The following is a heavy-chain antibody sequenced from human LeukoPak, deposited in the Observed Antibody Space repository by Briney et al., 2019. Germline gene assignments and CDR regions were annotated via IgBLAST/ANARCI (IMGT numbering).Heavy chain of an antibody. CDR2: ISAYNGNT. V-gene: IGHV1-18*01. D-gene: IGHD2-2*03. CDR1: GYTFTSYG. Sequence: ASVKVSCKASGYTFTSYGISWVRQAPGQGLEWMGWISAYNGNTNYAQKLQGRVTMTTDTSTSTAYMELRSLRSDDTAVYYCARDPAMDIVVVPAVTYNWFDPWGQGTLVTVSS. CDR3: ARDPAMDIVVVPAVTYNWFDP. J-gene: IGHJ5*02.